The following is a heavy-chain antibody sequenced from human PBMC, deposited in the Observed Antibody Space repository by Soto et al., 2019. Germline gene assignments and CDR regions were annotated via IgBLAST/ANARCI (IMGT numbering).Heavy chain of an antibody. D-gene: IGHD3-22*01. Sequence: SETLSLTCTVSGGSISSYYWSWIRQPPGKGLEWIGYIYYSGSTNYNPSLKSRVTISVDTSKNQFSLKLSSVTAADTAVYYCARDRGYDSSGYYYLRAPWRGNAQRHDAFDIWGQGTMVTVSS. CDR2: IYYSGST. CDR1: GGSISSYY. J-gene: IGHJ3*02. CDR3: ARDRGYDSSGYYYLRAPWRGNAQRHDAFDI. V-gene: IGHV4-59*01.